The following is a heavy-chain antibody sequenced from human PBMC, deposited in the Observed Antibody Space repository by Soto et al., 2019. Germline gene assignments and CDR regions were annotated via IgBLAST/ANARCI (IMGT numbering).Heavy chain of an antibody. CDR3: ARGGVSTRTFDY. J-gene: IGHJ4*02. D-gene: IGHD3-3*01. CDR2: IYPSDSDT. CDR1: GNHFAGYL. Sequence: PXECLKISGHCCGNHFAGYLIALVLQMPGKGLELMGIIYPSDSDTRYRPSFQGQVTISADKSISSAYLQWSSLRASDTAMYYCARGGVSTRTFDYWGQGTPVTVSS. V-gene: IGHV5-51*01.